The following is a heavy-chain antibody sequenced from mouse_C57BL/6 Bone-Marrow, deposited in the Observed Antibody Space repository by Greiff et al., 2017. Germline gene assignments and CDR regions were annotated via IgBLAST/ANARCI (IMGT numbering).Heavy chain of an antibody. CDR3: AGYARYYYGSSNGNY. J-gene: IGHJ2*01. CDR2: INPGSGGT. CDR1: GYAFTNYL. D-gene: IGHD1-1*01. V-gene: IGHV1-54*01. Sequence: VQLQQSGAELVRPGTSVKVSCKASGYAFTNYLIEWVKQRPGQGLEWIGVINPGSGGTNYNEKFKGKETLTADKSSSTAYMQLSSLTSEDSAVYFCAGYARYYYGSSNGNYWGQGTTLTVSS.